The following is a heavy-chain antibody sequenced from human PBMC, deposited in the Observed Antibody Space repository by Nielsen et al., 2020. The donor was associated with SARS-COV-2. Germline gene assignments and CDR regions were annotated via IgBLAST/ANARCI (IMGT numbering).Heavy chain of an antibody. CDR3: AKAGWDCSSTSCYENWFDP. CDR1: GFTFSSYG. J-gene: IGHJ5*02. Sequence: GGSLRLSCAASGFTFSSYGMHWVRQAPGKGLEWVAVISYDGSNKYYADSVKGRFTISRDNSKNTLYLQMNSLRAEDTALYYCAKAGWDCSSTSCYENWFDPWGQGTLVTVSS. V-gene: IGHV3-30*18. D-gene: IGHD2-2*01. CDR2: ISYDGSNK.